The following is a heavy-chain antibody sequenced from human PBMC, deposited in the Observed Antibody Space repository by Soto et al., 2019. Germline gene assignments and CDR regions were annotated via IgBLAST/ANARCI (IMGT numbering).Heavy chain of an antibody. V-gene: IGHV4-34*01. CDR2: INHVGIT. CDR1: GGSFRGFY. D-gene: IGHD3-3*01. J-gene: IGHJ5*02. Sequence: SETLSLTCAVSGGSFRGFYWTWIRQSPGKGLEWLGDINHVGITNYNPSLKSRVIIPVDTSKSQFSLKLSSVTAADTALYYCARGQRFSDWFDPWGQGTLVTVSS. CDR3: ARGQRFSDWFDP.